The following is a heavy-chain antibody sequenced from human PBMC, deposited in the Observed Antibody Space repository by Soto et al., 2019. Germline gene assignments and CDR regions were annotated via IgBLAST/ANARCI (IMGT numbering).Heavy chain of an antibody. Sequence: QVQLVQSGAEVKKPGASVKVSCKASGYTFTSYAMHWVRQAPGQRLEWLGWINAGNGNTKYSQKFQGRVTITRDTSASTGYMELSSLRAEDTAVYYCARSIVVVTAAEYWGHGTLVTVSS. D-gene: IGHD2-21*02. CDR3: ARSIVVVTAAEY. V-gene: IGHV1-3*01. CDR1: GYTFTSYA. J-gene: IGHJ4*01. CDR2: INAGNGNT.